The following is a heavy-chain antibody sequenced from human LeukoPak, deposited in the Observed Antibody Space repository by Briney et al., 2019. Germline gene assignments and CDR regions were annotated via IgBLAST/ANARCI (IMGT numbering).Heavy chain of an antibody. V-gene: IGHV3-15*01. CDR2: IKSKTDGGTT. Sequence: GGSLRLSCAASGFTFSNAWMSWVRQAPGKGLEWVGRIKSKTDGGTTDYAAPVKGRFTISRDDSKNTLYLQMNSLKTEDTAVYYCTTPAAAGIQGYFDYWGQGTLVTVSS. J-gene: IGHJ4*02. D-gene: IGHD6-13*01. CDR1: GFTFSNAW. CDR3: TTPAAAGIQGYFDY.